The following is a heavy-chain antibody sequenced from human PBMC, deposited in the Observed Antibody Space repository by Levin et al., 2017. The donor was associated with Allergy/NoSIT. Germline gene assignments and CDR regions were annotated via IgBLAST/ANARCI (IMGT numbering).Heavy chain of an antibody. D-gene: IGHD6-19*01. CDR3: ARDSGSGCPIGRGNWFDP. CDR1: GFTFSSYA. CDR2: ISYDGSNK. J-gene: IGHJ5*02. Sequence: GESLKISCAASGFTFSSYAMHWVRQAPGKGLEWVALISYDGSNKFCADSVKGRFTISRDNSKNTLFLQMNSLRAEDTAVYYCARDSGSGCPIGRGNWFDPWGQGTLVTVSS. V-gene: IGHV3-30-3*01.